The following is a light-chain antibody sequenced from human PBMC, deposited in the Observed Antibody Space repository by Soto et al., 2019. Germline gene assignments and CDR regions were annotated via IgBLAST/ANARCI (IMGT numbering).Light chain of an antibody. V-gene: IGKV3-20*01. Sequence: EIELTQSPGTLSLSPGERATLSCRASQSVPRSYLAWYQQKPGQAPRLLIYGTSSRATGIPDRFSGSGSGTDFTLTISRLEPEDFAVFYCQQYGSSITFGQGTRLEIK. J-gene: IGKJ5*01. CDR2: GTS. CDR3: QQYGSSIT. CDR1: QSVPRSY.